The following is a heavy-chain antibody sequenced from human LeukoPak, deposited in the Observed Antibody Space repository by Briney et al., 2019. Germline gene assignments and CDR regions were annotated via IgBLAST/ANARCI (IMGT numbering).Heavy chain of an antibody. V-gene: IGHV1-69*04. Sequence: GASVKVSCKASGGTFSSYAISWVRQAPGQGLEWMGRIIPIFGIANYAQKFQGRVTITADKSTSTAYMELSSLRSEDTAVYYCASYDSSPYYCYGMDVWGQGTTVTVSS. CDR1: GGTFSSYA. D-gene: IGHD3-22*01. CDR2: IIPIFGIA. CDR3: ASYDSSPYYCYGMDV. J-gene: IGHJ6*02.